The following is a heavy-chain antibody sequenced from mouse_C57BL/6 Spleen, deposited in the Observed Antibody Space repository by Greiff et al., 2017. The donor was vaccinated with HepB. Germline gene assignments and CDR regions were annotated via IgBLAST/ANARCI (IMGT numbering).Heavy chain of an antibody. Sequence: VQLKESGPELVKPGASVKISCKASGYSFTDYNMNWVKQGNGKSLEWIGVINPNYGTTSYNQKFKGKATLTVDQSSSTAYMQLNGLTSEDSAVYYCARSERLDSSGTDYWGQGTTLTVSS. CDR1: GYSFTDYN. CDR2: INPNYGTT. V-gene: IGHV1-39*01. J-gene: IGHJ2*01. CDR3: ARSERLDSSGTDY. D-gene: IGHD3-2*02.